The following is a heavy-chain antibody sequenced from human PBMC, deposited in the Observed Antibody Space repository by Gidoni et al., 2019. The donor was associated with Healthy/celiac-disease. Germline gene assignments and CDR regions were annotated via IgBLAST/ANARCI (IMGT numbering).Heavy chain of an antibody. V-gene: IGHV6-1*01. CDR3: ARAGLSVGAGAFDI. CDR1: GDSVSSTSAD. Sequence: QVQLQQYGPGLVKPSQTLSLTCAISGDSVSSTSADWNWSRQSPSRGLEWLGRTYYRSNWYNDYAVSVKSRITINPDSSKNQFSLQLNSVTPEDTAVYYCARAGLSVGAGAFDIWGQGTMVTVSS. D-gene: IGHD1-26*01. J-gene: IGHJ3*02. CDR2: TYYRSNWYN.